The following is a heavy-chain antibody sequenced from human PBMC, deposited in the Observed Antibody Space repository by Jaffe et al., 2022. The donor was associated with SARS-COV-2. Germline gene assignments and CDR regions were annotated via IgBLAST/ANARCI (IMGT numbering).Heavy chain of an antibody. Sequence: QVQLVQSGAEVKKPGASVKVSCKASGYTFTSYGISWVRQAPGQGLEWMGWISAYNGNTNYAQKLQGRVTMTTDTSTSTAYMELRSLRSDDTAVYYCARDIGTGTFFYYYYGMDVWGQGTTVTVSS. V-gene: IGHV1-18*01. D-gene: IGHD1-1*01. CDR3: ARDIGTGTFFYYYYGMDV. CDR2: ISAYNGNT. J-gene: IGHJ6*02. CDR1: GYTFTSYG.